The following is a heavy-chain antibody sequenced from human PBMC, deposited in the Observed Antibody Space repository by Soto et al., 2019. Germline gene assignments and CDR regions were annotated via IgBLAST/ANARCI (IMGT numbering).Heavy chain of an antibody. CDR2: IYYSGST. D-gene: IGHD3-22*01. CDR1: GGSISSSSYY. J-gene: IGHJ6*02. V-gene: IGHV4-39*01. CDR3: PSPYSYDTSGYYDPMDV. Sequence: SETLSLTCTVSGGSISSSSYYWGWIRQPPGKGLEWIGSIYYSGSTYYNPSLKSRVTISVDTSKNQFSLKLSSVTAADTAVYSCPSPYSYDTSGYYDPMDVWGQGTTVTVSS.